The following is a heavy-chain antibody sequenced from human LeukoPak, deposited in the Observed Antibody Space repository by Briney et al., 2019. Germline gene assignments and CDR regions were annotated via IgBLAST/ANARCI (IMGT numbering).Heavy chain of an antibody. D-gene: IGHD3-9*01. V-gene: IGHV1-2*02. CDR1: GYTFTGYY. CDR3: ARDSRLVIGAFDI. Sequence: ASVKVSCKASGYTFTGYYMHWVRQAPGQGLEWMGWINPNSGGTNYAQKFQGRVTITTDESTSTAYMELSSLRSEDTAVYYCARDSRLVIGAFDIWGQGTMVTVSS. CDR2: INPNSGGT. J-gene: IGHJ3*02.